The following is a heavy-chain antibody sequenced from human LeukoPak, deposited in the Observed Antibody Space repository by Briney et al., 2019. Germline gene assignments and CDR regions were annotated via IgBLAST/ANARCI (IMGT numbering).Heavy chain of an antibody. J-gene: IGHJ4*02. D-gene: IGHD2-15*01. Sequence: PGGSLRLSCAASGFTFSSYSMNWVRQAPGKGLEWVSSISSSSSYIYYADSVKGRFTISRDNAKNSLYLQMNSLRAEDTAVYYCARVVDCSGGSCYFASGYWGQGTLVTVSS. CDR3: ARVVDCSGGSCYFASGY. CDR1: GFTFSSYS. CDR2: ISSSSSYI. V-gene: IGHV3-21*01.